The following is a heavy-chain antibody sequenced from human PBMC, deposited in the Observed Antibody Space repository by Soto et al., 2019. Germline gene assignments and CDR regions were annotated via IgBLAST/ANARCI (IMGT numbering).Heavy chain of an antibody. CDR3: ARDSKTALFDY. CDR2: IKQDGSEK. J-gene: IGHJ4*02. D-gene: IGHD2-2*01. Sequence: GGSLRLSCAASGFTFSSYWMSWVRQAPGKGLEWVANIKQDGSEKYYVDSVKGRFTISRDNAKNPLYLQMNSLRAEDTAVYYCARDSKTALFDYWGQGTLVTVSS. CDR1: GFTFSSYW. V-gene: IGHV3-7*03.